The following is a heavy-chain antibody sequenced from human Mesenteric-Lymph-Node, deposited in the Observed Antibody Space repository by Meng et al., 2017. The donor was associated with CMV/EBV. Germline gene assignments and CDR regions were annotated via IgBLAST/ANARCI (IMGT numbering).Heavy chain of an antibody. J-gene: IGHJ6*02. D-gene: IGHD6-13*01. CDR2: IYAAGST. CDR3: ARGGSSWDLYYYYGMDV. V-gene: IGHV3-66*01. CDR1: GFSVSTNY. Sequence: GESLKISCAASGFSVSTNYMSWVRQAPGKGLEWVSTIYAAGSTFYANSVKGRFTISRENSKNTLYLQMNSLRAEDTAVYYCARGGSSWDLYYYYGMDVWGQGTTVTVSS.